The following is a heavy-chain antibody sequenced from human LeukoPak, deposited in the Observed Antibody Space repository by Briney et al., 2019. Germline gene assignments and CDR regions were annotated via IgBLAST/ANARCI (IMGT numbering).Heavy chain of an antibody. D-gene: IGHD1-26*01. CDR1: GGAIHSYY. V-gene: IGHV4-59*08. J-gene: IGHJ6*03. CDR2: IYFVGSA. Sequence: SETLSLTCSVSGGAIHSYYWSWIRQPPGKGLEWIGYIYFVGSANYNPSLKSRVTISVDTSKNQFSLKLSSVTAADTAVYYCARIGGSFYFYYFMDVWGKGTTVTVSS. CDR3: ARIGGSFYFYYFMDV.